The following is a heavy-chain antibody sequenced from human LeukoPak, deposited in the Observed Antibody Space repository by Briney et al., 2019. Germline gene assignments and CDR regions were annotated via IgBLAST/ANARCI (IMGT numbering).Heavy chain of an antibody. J-gene: IGHJ4*02. D-gene: IGHD2-15*01. CDR1: GGAISGYF. V-gene: IGHV4-4*07. Sequence: PSETLSPTCTVSGGAISGYFWGWIRQPAGKGLEWIGRIHDNGDSNHNPSLKSRVTMALDTSGNQVSLKLTSVTAADTAVYYRARAPSGCGGTWPSDHWGPGTLVTVSS. CDR3: ARAPSGCGGTWPSDH. CDR2: IHDNGDS.